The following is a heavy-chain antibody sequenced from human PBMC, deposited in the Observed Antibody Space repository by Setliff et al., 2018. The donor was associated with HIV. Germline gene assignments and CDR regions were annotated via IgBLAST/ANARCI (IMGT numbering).Heavy chain of an antibody. CDR2: IDPSDSYI. D-gene: IGHD3-10*01. CDR3: ARLFSYGSGSYHADH. CDR1: GYEFSTYW. V-gene: IGHV5-10-1*01. J-gene: IGHJ4*02. Sequence: GESLKISCKVSGYEFSTYWITWVRQMPGKGLEWMGRIDPSDSYINYSPSFQGHVTMSTDESTSTAYLQWGSLRASDSATYYCARLFSYGSGSYHADHWGQGTMVTVSS.